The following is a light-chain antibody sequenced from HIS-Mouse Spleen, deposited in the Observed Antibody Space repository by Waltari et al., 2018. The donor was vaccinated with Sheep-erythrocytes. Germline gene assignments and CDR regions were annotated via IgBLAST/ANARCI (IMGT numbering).Light chain of an antibody. CDR2: DAS. CDR3: QQANSFPIT. Sequence: EIVLTQSPATLSLSPGERATLSCRASQSVSSYLAWYQQKPGQAPRLLIHDASNRATGIPARFSGSGSGTDFTLTISSLEPEDFATYYCQQANSFPITFGPGTKVDIK. J-gene: IGKJ3*01. V-gene: IGKV3-11*01. CDR1: QSVSSY.